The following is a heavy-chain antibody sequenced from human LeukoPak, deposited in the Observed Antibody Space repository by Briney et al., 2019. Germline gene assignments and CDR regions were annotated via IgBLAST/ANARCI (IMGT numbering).Heavy chain of an antibody. Sequence: GGSLRLSCAASGFTFSSYGMHWVRQAPGKGLEWVGRSRDKGNSYTTAYAASVRGRFTISRDDSKNSLYLQMNSLKIEDTAVYYCTKLARAPRDFDYWGQGTLVTVSS. CDR2: SRDKGNSYTT. CDR1: GFTFSSYG. V-gene: IGHV3-72*01. J-gene: IGHJ4*01. CDR3: TKLARAPRDFDY. D-gene: IGHD3-10*01.